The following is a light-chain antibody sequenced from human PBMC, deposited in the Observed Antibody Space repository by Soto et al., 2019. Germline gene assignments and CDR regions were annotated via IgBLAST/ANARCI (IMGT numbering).Light chain of an antibody. J-gene: IGKJ4*01. CDR2: KTS. V-gene: IGKV1-5*03. Sequence: DIQMTQSPSALSASVGDRVIITCRASQSIRNWLAWYQQKPGKAPKLLIYKTSTLQSGVPSRFNGSGSGTEFTLTISGLQPDDFATYYCQHYDGYPMTFGGGTKVEI. CDR3: QHYDGYPMT. CDR1: QSIRNW.